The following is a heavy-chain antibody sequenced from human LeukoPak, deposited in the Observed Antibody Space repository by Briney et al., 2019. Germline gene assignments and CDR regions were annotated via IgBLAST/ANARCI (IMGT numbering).Heavy chain of an antibody. J-gene: IGHJ4*02. V-gene: IGHV3-30*03. D-gene: IGHD3-22*01. CDR3: ARDRVVNYYDSSGPDY. Sequence: GGSLRLSCAASGFTFSSYGMHWVRQAPGKGLEWVAVISYDGSNEYYADSVKGRFTISRDNSKNTLYLQMNSLRAEDTAVYYCARDRVVNYYDSSGPDYWGQGTLVTVSS. CDR2: ISYDGSNE. CDR1: GFTFSSYG.